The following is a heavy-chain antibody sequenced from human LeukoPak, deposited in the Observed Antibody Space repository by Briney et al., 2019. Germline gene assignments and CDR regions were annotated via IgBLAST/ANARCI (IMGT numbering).Heavy chain of an antibody. D-gene: IGHD1-14*01. J-gene: IGHJ6*03. CDR2: IKEDGSEK. V-gene: IGHV3-7*01. CDR3: ARVGNLYYYYYMDV. CDR1: GFTFSNYW. Sequence: KPGGSLRLSCAASGFTFSNYWMSWVRQAPGKGLEWVANIKEDGSEKYYVDSLKGRFTISRDNAKNSLYLQMNSLRAEDTAVYYCARVGNLYYYYYMDVWGKGTTVTVSS.